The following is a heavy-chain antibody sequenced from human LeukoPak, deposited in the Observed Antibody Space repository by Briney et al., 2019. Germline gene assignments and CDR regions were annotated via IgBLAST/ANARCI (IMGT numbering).Heavy chain of an antibody. CDR2: IIPIFGTA. V-gene: IGHV1-69*01. Sequence: GASVKVSCKASGGTFSSYAISWVRQAPGQGLEWMGGIIPIFGTANYAQKFQGRVTITADESTSTAYMELSSLRAEDTAVYYCARDLGSWEDYFDYWGQGTLVTVSS. CDR1: GGTFSSYA. D-gene: IGHD1-26*01. CDR3: ARDLGSWEDYFDY. J-gene: IGHJ4*02.